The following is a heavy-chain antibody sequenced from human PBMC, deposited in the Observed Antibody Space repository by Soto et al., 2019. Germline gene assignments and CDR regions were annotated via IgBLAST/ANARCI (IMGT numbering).Heavy chain of an antibody. CDR3: ARDSRVGYYDILTGYSPVDY. J-gene: IGHJ4*02. CDR2: ISAYNGNT. V-gene: IGHV1-18*01. D-gene: IGHD3-9*01. Sequence: ASVKVSCKASGYTFTSYGISWVRQAPGQGLEWMGWISAYNGNTNYAQKLQGRVTMTTDTSTSTAYMELRSLRSDDTAMYYCARDSRVGYYDILTGYSPVDYWGQGTLVTVSS. CDR1: GYTFTSYG.